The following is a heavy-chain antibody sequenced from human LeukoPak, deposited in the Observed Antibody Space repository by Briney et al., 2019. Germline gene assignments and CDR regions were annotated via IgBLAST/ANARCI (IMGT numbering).Heavy chain of an antibody. CDR2: ISDSSSTI. Sequence: GGSLRLSCAASGFTFSNYGMNWVRQAPGKGLEWVSYISDSSSTIYYADSVKGRFTISRDNAKNSLYLQMNSLRAEDTAVYYCARGRMGQWLVRHRDYYYIDVWGKGTTVTVSS. D-gene: IGHD6-19*01. CDR1: GFTFSNYG. V-gene: IGHV3-48*01. J-gene: IGHJ6*03. CDR3: ARGRMGQWLVRHRDYYYIDV.